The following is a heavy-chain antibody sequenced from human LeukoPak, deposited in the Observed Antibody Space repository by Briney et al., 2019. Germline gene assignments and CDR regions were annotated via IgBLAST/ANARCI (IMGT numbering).Heavy chain of an antibody. J-gene: IGHJ4*02. CDR1: GGSISSNSYY. CDR3: TRGTDITVAGNY. CDR2: IYYSGNT. Sequence: SETLSLTCTVSGGSISSNSYYWGWNRQPPGKGLEWIGSIYYSGNTYYNPSLKSRVTISVDTSKNQFSLKLSSVTAADTAVYYCTRGTDITVAGNYWGQGTLVTVSS. V-gene: IGHV4-39*07. D-gene: IGHD6-19*01.